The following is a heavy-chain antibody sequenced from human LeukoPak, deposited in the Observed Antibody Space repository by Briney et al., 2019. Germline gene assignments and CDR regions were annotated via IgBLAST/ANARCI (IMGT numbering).Heavy chain of an antibody. CDR1: GFTFSSYA. Sequence: GGSLRLSCAASGFTFSSYAMSWVRQAPGKGLEWVSAISGSGGSTYYADSVKGRFTISRDNSMNTLYLQMNSLRAEDTAVYYCAKSKGYGDYEGAFDIWGQGTMVTVSS. D-gene: IGHD4-17*01. V-gene: IGHV3-23*01. J-gene: IGHJ3*02. CDR3: AKSKGYGDYEGAFDI. CDR2: ISGSGGST.